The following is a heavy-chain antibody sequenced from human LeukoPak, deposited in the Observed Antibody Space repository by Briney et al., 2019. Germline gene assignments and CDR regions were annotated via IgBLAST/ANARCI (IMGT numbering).Heavy chain of an antibody. J-gene: IGHJ4*02. Sequence: SETLSLTCTVSGGSISSYYWSWIRQPPGKGLEWIGYIYYSGSTNYNPSLKSRVTISVDTSKNQFSLKLSSVTAADTAVYYCARRWLAPYYFDYWGQGTLVTVSS. D-gene: IGHD6-19*01. CDR2: IYYSGST. CDR3: ARRWLAPYYFDY. CDR1: GGSISSYY. V-gene: IGHV4-59*01.